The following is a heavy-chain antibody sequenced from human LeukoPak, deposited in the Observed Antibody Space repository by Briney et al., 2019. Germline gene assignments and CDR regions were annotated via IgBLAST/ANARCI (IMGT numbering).Heavy chain of an antibody. J-gene: IGHJ4*02. CDR1: GFTFSSYG. CDR2: IWYDGSNK. Sequence: GGSLRLSCAASGFTFSSYGMHWVRQAPGKGLEWVAVIWYDGSNKYYADSVKGRFTISRDNAKNSLYLQMNSLRAEDTAVYYCARDLVVVTAIPLDYWGQGTLVTVSS. CDR3: ARDLVVVTAIPLDY. D-gene: IGHD2-21*02. V-gene: IGHV3-33*01.